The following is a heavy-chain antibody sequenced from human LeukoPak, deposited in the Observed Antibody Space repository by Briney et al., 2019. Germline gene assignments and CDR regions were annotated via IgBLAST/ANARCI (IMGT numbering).Heavy chain of an antibody. V-gene: IGHV4-34*01. CDR2: INHSGST. Sequence: GSLRLSCAASGFTFSSYWMHWVRQAPGKGLEWIGEINHSGSTNYNPSLKSRVTISVDTSKNQFSLKLSSVTAADTAVYYCARGGGAMDVWGKGTTVTISS. CDR1: GFTFSSYW. CDR3: ARGGGAMDV. J-gene: IGHJ6*03.